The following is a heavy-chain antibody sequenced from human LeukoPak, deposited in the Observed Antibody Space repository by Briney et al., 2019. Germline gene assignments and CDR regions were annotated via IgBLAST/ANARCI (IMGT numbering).Heavy chain of an antibody. D-gene: IGHD1-14*01. CDR1: GFTFSSHS. Sequence: GGSLRLSCAASGFTFSSHSMNWVRQAPGKGLEWVSSISSRSSYIYYADSMKGRFTISRDNAKNSLYLQMNSLRAEDTAVYYCARDPYGGAPDYFDYWGQGTLVTVSS. CDR3: ARDPYGGAPDYFDY. J-gene: IGHJ4*02. CDR2: ISSRSSYI. V-gene: IGHV3-21*01.